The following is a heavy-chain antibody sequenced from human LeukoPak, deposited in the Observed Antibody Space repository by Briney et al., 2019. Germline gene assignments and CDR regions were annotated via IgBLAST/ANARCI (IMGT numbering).Heavy chain of an antibody. D-gene: IGHD1-26*01. J-gene: IGHJ4*02. Sequence: GGSLRLSCAASGFTFSSYSMNWVRQAPGKGLEWVSGISGSGGSTYYADSVGRFSISRDNSNNTLYLQTTSLRAEDTAVYYCGKEGRGMGAATIDYWGQGTLVTVSS. CDR2: ISGSGGST. CDR1: GFTFSSYS. CDR3: GKEGRGMGAATIDY. V-gene: IGHV3-23*01.